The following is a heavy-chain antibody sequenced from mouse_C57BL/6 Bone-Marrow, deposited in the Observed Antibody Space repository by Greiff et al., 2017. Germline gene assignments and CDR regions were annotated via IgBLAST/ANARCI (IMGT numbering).Heavy chain of an antibody. CDR2: ISDGGSYT. V-gene: IGHV5-4*01. Sequence: EVHLVESGGGLVKPGGSLKLSCAASGFTFSSYAMSWVRQTPEKRLEWVATISDGGSYTYYPDNVKGRFTISRDNAKNNLYLQMSHLKSEDTAMYYCARDRGVYYYGGRNYAMDYWGQGTSVTVSS. CDR1: GFTFSSYA. J-gene: IGHJ4*01. CDR3: ARDRGVYYYGGRNYAMDY. D-gene: IGHD1-1*01.